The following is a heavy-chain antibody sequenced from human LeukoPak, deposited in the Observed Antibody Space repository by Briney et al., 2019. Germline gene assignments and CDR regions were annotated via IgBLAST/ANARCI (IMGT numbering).Heavy chain of an antibody. V-gene: IGHV1-8*01. D-gene: IGHD3-10*01. CDR1: GYTFTSYD. J-gene: IGHJ3*02. Sequence: ASVKVSCKASGYTFTSYDINWVRQATGQGLEWMGWMNPNSGNTGYAQKFQGRVTMTRNTSISTAYMELSSLRSEDTAVYYCARIYYYGSGSYYPAYAFDIWGQGTIVTVSS. CDR2: MNPNSGNT. CDR3: ARIYYYGSGSYYPAYAFDI.